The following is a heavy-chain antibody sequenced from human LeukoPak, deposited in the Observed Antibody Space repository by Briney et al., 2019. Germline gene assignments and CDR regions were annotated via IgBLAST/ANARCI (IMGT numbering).Heavy chain of an antibody. J-gene: IGHJ4*02. CDR2: IRATDYGGTT. CDR1: GFTFDDYA. D-gene: IGHD1/OR15-1a*01. V-gene: IGHV3-49*04. Sequence: GRSLRLSCRSSGFTFDDYAMSWVRQAPGKGLEWVGFIRATDYGGTTEYAASVKGRFSTSRDDFNSIVYLQMRSLETEDTAIYYCTRGIANIDYWGQGTLVTVSS. CDR3: TRGIANIDY.